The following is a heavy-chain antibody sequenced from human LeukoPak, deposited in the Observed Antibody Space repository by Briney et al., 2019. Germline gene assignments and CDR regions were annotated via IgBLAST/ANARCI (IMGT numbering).Heavy chain of an antibody. D-gene: IGHD3-22*01. CDR2: ISGSGGST. CDR3: AEHYDSSYYDY. CDR1: GFTFSSYG. V-gene: IGHV3-23*01. Sequence: GGSLRLSCAASGFTFSSYGMHWVRQAPGKGLEWVSAISGSGGSTYYADSVKGRFTISRDNSKNTLYLQMNSLRAEDTAVYYCAEHYDSSYYDYWGQGTLVTVSS. J-gene: IGHJ4*02.